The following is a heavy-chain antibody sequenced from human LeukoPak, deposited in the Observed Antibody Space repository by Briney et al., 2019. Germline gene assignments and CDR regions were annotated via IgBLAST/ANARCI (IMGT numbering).Heavy chain of an antibody. CDR2: MNPNSGNT. Sequence: ASVKVSCKASGYTFTSYDINWVRQATGQGLEWMGWMNPNSGNTGYAQKFQGRVTITADESTSTAYMELSSLRSEDTAVYYCATQYSSSAYYYYGMDVWGQGTTVTVSS. V-gene: IGHV1-8*01. D-gene: IGHD6-6*01. J-gene: IGHJ6*02. CDR1: GYTFTSYD. CDR3: ATQYSSSAYYYYGMDV.